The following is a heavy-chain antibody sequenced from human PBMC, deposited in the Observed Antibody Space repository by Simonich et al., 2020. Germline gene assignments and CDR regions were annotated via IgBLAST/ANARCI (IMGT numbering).Heavy chain of an antibody. CDR1: GYTFTGYY. J-gene: IGHJ6*03. Sequence: QVQLVQSGAEVKKPGASVKVSCKASGYTFTGYYMHWVRQAPGQGLGVMGWINPNMGGTNYAQKFQGRVTMTRDTSISTAYMELSRLRSDDTAVYYCARDRAARYYYYYYMDVWGKGTTVTVSS. D-gene: IGHD6-6*01. CDR3: ARDRAARYYYYYYMDV. CDR2: INPNMGGT. V-gene: IGHV1-2*02.